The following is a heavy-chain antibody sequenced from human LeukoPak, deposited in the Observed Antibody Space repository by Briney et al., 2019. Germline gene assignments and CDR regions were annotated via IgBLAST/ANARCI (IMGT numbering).Heavy chain of an antibody. D-gene: IGHD1-26*01. CDR3: ARDHDSGGGGGY. Sequence: GGSLRLSCAASGFIFSDYSMNWVRQAPGKGLEWVAVISVDGNTKYHADSVRGRFTISRDNSKSTLYLQMNSLRTEDTAVYFCARDHDSGGGGGYWGQGTLVTVSS. V-gene: IGHV3-30*03. CDR2: ISVDGNTK. J-gene: IGHJ4*02. CDR1: GFIFSDYS.